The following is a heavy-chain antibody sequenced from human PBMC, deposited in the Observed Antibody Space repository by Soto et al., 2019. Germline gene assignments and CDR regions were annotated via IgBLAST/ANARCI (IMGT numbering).Heavy chain of an antibody. CDR3: TRARGRAVAVLEAFDI. V-gene: IGHV3-49*03. D-gene: IGHD6-19*01. CDR1: GFTFGDYA. Sequence: GGSLRLSCTASGFTFGDYAMSWFRQAPGKGLEWVGFIRSKAYGGTTEYAASVKGRFTISRDDSKSIAYLQMNSLKTEDTAVYYCTRARGRAVAVLEAFDIWGQGTMVTVSS. CDR2: IRSKAYGGTT. J-gene: IGHJ3*02.